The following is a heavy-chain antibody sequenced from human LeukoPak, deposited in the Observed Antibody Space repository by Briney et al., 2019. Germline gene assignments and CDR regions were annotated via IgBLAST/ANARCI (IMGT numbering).Heavy chain of an antibody. J-gene: IGHJ6*02. CDR1: GGTFSSYT. Sequence: SVKVSCKASGGTFSSYTISWVRQAPGQGLEWMGRIIPILGIANYAQKFQGRVTITADKSTSTAYMELSSLRSEDTAVYYCARDEQQLDLYYYGMDVWSRGTTVTVSS. CDR3: ARDEQQLDLYYYGMDV. D-gene: IGHD6-13*01. CDR2: IIPILGIA. V-gene: IGHV1-69*04.